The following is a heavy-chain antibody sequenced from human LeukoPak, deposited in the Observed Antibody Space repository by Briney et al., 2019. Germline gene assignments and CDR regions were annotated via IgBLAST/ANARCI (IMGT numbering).Heavy chain of an antibody. J-gene: IGHJ4*02. CDR2: IYSDGTT. CDR3: ARDTRSYDTSGYYYFDY. CDR1: GASTTSYY. Sequence: PSETLSLTCSVSGASTTSYYWNWIRQAPGKGLEWIGYIYSDGTTSYSPSLRSRVTISIDTSRNQFSLKLSSVTAADAAVYYCARDTRSYDTSGYYYFDYWGQGALVTVSS. V-gene: IGHV4-59*01. D-gene: IGHD3-22*01.